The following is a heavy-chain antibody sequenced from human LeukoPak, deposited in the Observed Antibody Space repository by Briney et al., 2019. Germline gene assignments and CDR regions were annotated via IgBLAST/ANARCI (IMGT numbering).Heavy chain of an antibody. CDR2: IYSNEAT. V-gene: IGHV4-4*08. CDR3: ARKNDFHI. CDR1: GGSIKGYH. J-gene: IGHJ3*02. Sequence: SDTLSLTCTVSGGSIKGYHWSWIRQPPGKGLEWIGYIYSNEATEYKPSLKSRVTISADTSKNQFSLKLTSVSAADTAIYYCARKNDFHIWGQGTMVTVSS.